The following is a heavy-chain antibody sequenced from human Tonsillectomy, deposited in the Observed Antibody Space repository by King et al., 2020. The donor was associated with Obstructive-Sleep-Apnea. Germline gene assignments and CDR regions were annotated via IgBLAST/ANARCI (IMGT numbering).Heavy chain of an antibody. CDR1: GFSFVSYA. Sequence: VQLVESGGGLVQPGGSRRLSCAASGFSFVSYAMSWVRQAPGKGLEWVSGISSSGETTYYADSVNGRFTISRDNAKNTVYLQMNSLRAEDTALYYCAKDEDYSHYDHYYGMDVWGQGTTVTVSS. CDR2: ISSSGETT. D-gene: IGHD4-11*01. CDR3: AKDEDYSHYDHYYGMDV. V-gene: IGHV3-23*04. J-gene: IGHJ6*02.